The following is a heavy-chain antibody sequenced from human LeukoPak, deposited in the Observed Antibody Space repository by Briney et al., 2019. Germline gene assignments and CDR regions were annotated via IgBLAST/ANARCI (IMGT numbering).Heavy chain of an antibody. CDR2: ISGSGGST. D-gene: IGHD6-19*01. CDR1: GFTFSSYA. J-gene: IGHJ4*02. V-gene: IGHV3-23*01. CDR3: ARKAVATAGITLDN. Sequence: GGSLRLSCAASGFTFSSYAMSWVRQAPGKGLEWVSAISGSGGSTYYADSVKGRFTISRDNSKNTLYLQMNSLRAEDTATYYCARKAVATAGITLDNWGQGTVITVSS.